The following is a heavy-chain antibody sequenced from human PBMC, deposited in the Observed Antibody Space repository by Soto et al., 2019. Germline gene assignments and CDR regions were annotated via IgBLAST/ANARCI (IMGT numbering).Heavy chain of an antibody. CDR3: ARGVDYFDY. J-gene: IGHJ4*02. Sequence: QVQLVESGGGVVQPGRSLRLSCAASGFTFNRYGMHWVRQAPGKGLEWVAVIWYDGSSEYYADSVKGRFTISRDNSKNPLFLQMNSLRAEDTAVYYCARGVDYFDYWGQATLVTVSS. CDR2: IWYDGSSE. CDR1: GFTFNRYG. V-gene: IGHV3-33*01.